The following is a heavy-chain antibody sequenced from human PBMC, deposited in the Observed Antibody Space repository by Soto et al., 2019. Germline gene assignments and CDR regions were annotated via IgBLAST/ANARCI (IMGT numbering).Heavy chain of an antibody. Sequence: KTWETLSLTCAVSGGSISSGGYSWSWIRQPPGKGLEWIGYIYHSGSTYYNPSLKSRVTISVDRSKNQFSLKLSSVTAADTAVYYCARTGMVRGVIAWFDPWGQGTLVTVSS. CDR1: GGSISSGGYS. CDR2: IYHSGST. CDR3: ARTGMVRGVIAWFDP. J-gene: IGHJ5*02. V-gene: IGHV4-30-2*01. D-gene: IGHD3-10*01.